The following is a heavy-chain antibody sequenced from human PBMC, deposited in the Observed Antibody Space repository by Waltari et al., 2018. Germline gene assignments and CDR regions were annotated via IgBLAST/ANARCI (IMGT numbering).Heavy chain of an antibody. CDR2: IYTGDSDI. CDR1: GFTFNSYW. D-gene: IGHD6-25*01. V-gene: IGHV5-51*03. J-gene: IGHJ6*02. CDR3: ARRGSGWKTPQYYYAMDV. Sequence: EEQLVQSGAEVKKPGESLKISCKGSGFTFNSYWIAWARQLPGQGLEWMGIIYTGDSDIRYSPSFEGQVSISVDKSINTAYLQWRSLKASDTGIYYCARRGSGWKTPQYYYAMDVWGQGTTVTVSS.